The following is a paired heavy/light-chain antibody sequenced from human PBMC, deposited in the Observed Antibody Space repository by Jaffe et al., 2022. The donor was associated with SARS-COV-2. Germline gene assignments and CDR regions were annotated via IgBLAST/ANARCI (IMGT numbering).Heavy chain of an antibody. V-gene: IGHV1-2*04. CDR3: ARLGGRVDAFDI. CDR1: GYTFTGYY. D-gene: IGHD3-16*01. J-gene: IGHJ3*02. CDR2: LNPNTGGT. Sequence: QEQLVQSGAEVKKPGASVKVSCKASGYTFTGYYVHWVRQAPGQGLEWMGWLNPNTGGTNYAQKFQGWVTMTRDTSISTAYMELSRLKSDDTAMYYCARLGGRVDAFDIWGQGTMVTVSS.
Light chain of an antibody. J-gene: IGLJ3*02. Sequence: QSALTQPASVSGSPGQSITISCTGTISDVGSYNPVSWYQQHPGKAPKVMIYEGSKRPSGVSNRFSGSKSGDTASLTISGLQAEDEADYYCCSYAGNTWVFGGGTKLTVL. CDR3: CSYAGNTWV. CDR2: EGS. CDR1: ISDVGSYNP. V-gene: IGLV2-23*01.